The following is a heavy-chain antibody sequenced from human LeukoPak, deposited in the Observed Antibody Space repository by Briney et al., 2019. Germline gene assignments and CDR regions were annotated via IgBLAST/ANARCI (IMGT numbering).Heavy chain of an antibody. D-gene: IGHD6-13*01. CDR2: INPNSGGT. CDR1: GYTFTGYY. Sequence: ASVKVSCKTSGYTFTGYYMHWVRQAPGQGLEWMGWINPNSGGTNYAQKFQGRVTMTRDTSISTAYMELSRLRSDDTAVYYCARVKFKTQQLAHWGQGTLVTVSS. CDR3: ARVKFKTQQLAH. J-gene: IGHJ4*02. V-gene: IGHV1-2*02.